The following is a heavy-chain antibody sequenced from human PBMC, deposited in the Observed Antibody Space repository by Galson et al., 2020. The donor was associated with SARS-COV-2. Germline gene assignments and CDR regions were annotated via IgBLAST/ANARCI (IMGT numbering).Heavy chain of an antibody. Sequence: SQTLSLTCAVFGASFSGTYWTWIRQSPGKGLEWLGEINHSGSAYHNPSLKSRVSISVDTSKNQFSLTLTSVTAADTAIYYCARGRGSSRFRHIDIWGQGPLVTVSS. D-gene: IGHD6-6*01. V-gene: IGHV4-34*01. CDR2: INHSGSA. CDR1: GASFSGTY. CDR3: ARGRGSSRFRHIDI. J-gene: IGHJ4*02.